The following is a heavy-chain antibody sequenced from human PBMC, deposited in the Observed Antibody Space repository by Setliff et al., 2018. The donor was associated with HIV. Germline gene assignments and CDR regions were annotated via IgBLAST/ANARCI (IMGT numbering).Heavy chain of an antibody. CDR1: GFSFADYN. J-gene: IGHJ2*01. CDR3: VRVGNYWYFDL. Sequence: GGSLSLSCAASGFSFADYNMNWVRQAPGKGLEWVSHISSTSSTVYYADSVTGRFTITRDNANNSLDLQMNSLRVEDTAVYYCVRVGNYWYFDLWGRGTLVTVSS. V-gene: IGHV3-48*01. CDR2: ISSTSSTV. D-gene: IGHD1-26*01.